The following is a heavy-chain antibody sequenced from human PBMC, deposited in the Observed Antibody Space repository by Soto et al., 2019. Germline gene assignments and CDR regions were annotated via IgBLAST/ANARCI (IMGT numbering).Heavy chain of an antibody. Sequence: GGSLRLSCAASGFTFSSYSMNWVRQAPGKGLEWVSYISSSSSTIYYADSVKGRFTISRDNAKNSLYLQMNSLRAEDTAVYYCARLALRYFDWDTRDPWGQGTLVTVSS. CDR2: ISSSSSTI. D-gene: IGHD3-9*01. V-gene: IGHV3-48*01. CDR1: GFTFSSYS. CDR3: ARLALRYFDWDTRDP. J-gene: IGHJ5*02.